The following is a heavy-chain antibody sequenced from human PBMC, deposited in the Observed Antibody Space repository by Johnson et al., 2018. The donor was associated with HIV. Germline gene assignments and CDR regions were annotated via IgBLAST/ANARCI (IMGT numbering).Heavy chain of an antibody. CDR1: GFTFSSYA. CDR3: ARAPIYYYDSPRHAFDI. CDR2: MSYDDSNK. J-gene: IGHJ3*02. V-gene: IGHV3-30*14. D-gene: IGHD3-22*01. Sequence: VQLVESGGGLVQPGGSLRLSCAASGFTFSSYAMHWVRQAPGKGLEWVAVMSYDDSNKYYVDSVKGRFTISRDNSKNTLYLQMNSLRAEDTAVYYCARAPIYYYDSPRHAFDIWGQGTMVTVSS.